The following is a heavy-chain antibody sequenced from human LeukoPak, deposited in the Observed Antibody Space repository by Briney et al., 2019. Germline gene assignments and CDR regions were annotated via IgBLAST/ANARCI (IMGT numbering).Heavy chain of an antibody. J-gene: IGHJ1*01. V-gene: IGHV3-30*18. CDR3: AKGGLATVNLYFQH. Sequence: PGGSLRLSCAASGFTFSSYGMHWVRQAPGKGLEWVAVISYDGSNKYYADSVKGRFTISRDNSKNTLYLQMNSLRAEDTAAYYCAKGGLATVNLYFQHWGQGTLVTVSS. D-gene: IGHD4-17*01. CDR1: GFTFSSYG. CDR2: ISYDGSNK.